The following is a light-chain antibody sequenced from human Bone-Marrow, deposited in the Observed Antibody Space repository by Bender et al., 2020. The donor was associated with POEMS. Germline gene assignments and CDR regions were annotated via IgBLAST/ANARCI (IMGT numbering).Light chain of an antibody. CDR3: QTWDSGVV. CDR2: EDS. V-gene: IGLV3-1*01. Sequence: SYELTQPPSVSVSPGQTAIITCSGDNLEEKYVCWFQQKPGQSPLLIVHEDSKRPPGISERFSGSNSGKTAALTISGTQAIDEADYYCQTWDSGVVFGGGTKLTVL. CDR1: NLEEKY. J-gene: IGLJ2*01.